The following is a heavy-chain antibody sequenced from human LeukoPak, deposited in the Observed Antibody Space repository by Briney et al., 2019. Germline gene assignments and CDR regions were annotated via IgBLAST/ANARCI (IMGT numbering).Heavy chain of an antibody. CDR2: VSGSGGST. V-gene: IGHV3-23*01. CDR3: AKGPGYDYGDYVGY. CDR1: GFTFSSYA. J-gene: IGHJ4*02. Sequence: GGSLRLSCAASGFTFSSYAMSWVRQAPGKGLEWVSAVSGSGGSTYYADSVKGRFTISRDNSKNTLYLQMNSLRAEDTAVYYCAKGPGYDYGDYVGYWGQGTLVTVSS. D-gene: IGHD4-17*01.